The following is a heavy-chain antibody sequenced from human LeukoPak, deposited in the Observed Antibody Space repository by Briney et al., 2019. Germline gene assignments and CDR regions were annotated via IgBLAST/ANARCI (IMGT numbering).Heavy chain of an antibody. V-gene: IGHV4-39*07. J-gene: IGHJ6*03. D-gene: IGHD2-2*02. CDR2: IYYSGSS. CDR1: GGSITSSSYY. Sequence: PSETLSLTCTVSGGSITSSSYYWGWIRQPPGKGLEWIGSIYYSGSSYYNPSLKTRVTMSVDTAKNQFSLKMSLVTAADTALYYCARDARVPATIGDGYVYYMDVWGKGTTVTVSS. CDR3: ARDARVPATIGDGYVYYMDV.